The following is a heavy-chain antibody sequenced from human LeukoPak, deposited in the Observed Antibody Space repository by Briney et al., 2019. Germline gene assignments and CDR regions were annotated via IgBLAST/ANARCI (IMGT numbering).Heavy chain of an antibody. V-gene: IGHV3-23*01. CDR3: AKDYDFWSGYWAFDY. CDR1: GFTFSSYA. Sequence: GGSLRLSCAASGFTFSSYAMSWVRQAPGKGLEWVSAISGSGGSTYYADSVKGRFTISRDNSKNTLYLQMNSLRAEDTAVYYCAKDYDFWSGYWAFDYWGQGTLVTVSS. CDR2: ISGSGGST. D-gene: IGHD3-3*01. J-gene: IGHJ4*02.